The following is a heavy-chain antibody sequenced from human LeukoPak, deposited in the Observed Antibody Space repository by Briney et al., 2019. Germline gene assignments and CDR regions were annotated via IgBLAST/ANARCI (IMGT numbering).Heavy chain of an antibody. CDR3: AKDATDYYDSSGYVGM. CDR2: IRYDGSNK. CDR1: GFTFSSYG. D-gene: IGHD3-22*01. Sequence: GGSLRLSCAASGFTFSSYGMHWVRQAPGKGLEWVAFIRYDGSNKYYADSVKGRFTISRDNSKNTLYLQMNRLRAEDTAVYYCAKDATDYYDSSGYVGMWGQGTLVTVSS. J-gene: IGHJ4*02. V-gene: IGHV3-30*02.